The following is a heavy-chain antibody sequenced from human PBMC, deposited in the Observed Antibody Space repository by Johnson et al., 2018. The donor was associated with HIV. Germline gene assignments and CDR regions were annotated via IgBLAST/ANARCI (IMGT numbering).Heavy chain of an antibody. CDR3: AKDLFYGSGSWGAFDI. CDR2: ISYDGGEK. CDR1: GFTFSNYG. D-gene: IGHD3-10*01. Sequence: QVQLVESGGGVVQPGRSLRLSCAASGFTFSNYGMHWVRQAPGRGLEWVALISYDGGEKYYADSVKGRFTISRDNTKNTLYLQMNSLRAEDTAVYYCAKDLFYGSGSWGAFDIWGQGTMVTVSS. J-gene: IGHJ3*02. V-gene: IGHV3-30*19.